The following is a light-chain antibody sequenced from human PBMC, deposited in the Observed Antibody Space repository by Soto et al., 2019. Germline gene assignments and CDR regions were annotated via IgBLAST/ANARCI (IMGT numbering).Light chain of an antibody. Sequence: DIPMTQSPATLSASVGDRVTITCRASQSISSWFAWYQQKPGKVPKLLIDDASSLESGVPSRFSGSGSGTEFTLTISSLQPDDFATYYCQQYNTYPWTFGQGTKVEIK. CDR2: DAS. J-gene: IGKJ1*01. CDR3: QQYNTYPWT. V-gene: IGKV1-5*01. CDR1: QSISSW.